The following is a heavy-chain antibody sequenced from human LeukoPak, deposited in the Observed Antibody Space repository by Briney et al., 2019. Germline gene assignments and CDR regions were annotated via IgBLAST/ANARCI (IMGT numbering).Heavy chain of an antibody. CDR3: ARKNGLDY. V-gene: IGHV3-7*01. Sequence: PGGSLRLPCVASGFSFSRYSMSWVRQAPGKGLEWVANIKQDGSEKYYVDSVKGRFTISRDNAKNSLYLQMNSLRAEDTAVYYCARKNGLDYWGQGTLVTVSS. J-gene: IGHJ4*02. CDR1: GFSFSRYS. CDR2: IKQDGSEK.